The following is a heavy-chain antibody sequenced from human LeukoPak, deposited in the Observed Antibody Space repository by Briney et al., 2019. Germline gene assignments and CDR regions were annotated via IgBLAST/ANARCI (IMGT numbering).Heavy chain of an antibody. CDR2: VYYSGST. V-gene: IGHV4-39*01. CDR3: ATPAGPFGDYDY. CDR1: GGSIISTSYS. D-gene: IGHD4-17*01. Sequence: SETLSLTCTVSGGSIISTSYSWGWVRQPPGKGLEWIGSVYYSGSTYYNPSLKSRITISVDTSKNQFSLKLSSVTAADTAVYYCATPAGPFGDYDYWGQGTLVTVSS. J-gene: IGHJ4*02.